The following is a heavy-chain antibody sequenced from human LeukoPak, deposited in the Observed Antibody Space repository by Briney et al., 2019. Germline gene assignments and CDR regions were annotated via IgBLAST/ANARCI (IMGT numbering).Heavy chain of an antibody. CDR1: GFTFSSYW. CDR2: IKQDGSEK. J-gene: IGHJ6*03. V-gene: IGHV3-7*01. D-gene: IGHD2-2*01. CDR3: ARGRDIVVVPAGTQTRRSPIYYYYMDV. Sequence: PGGSLRLSCAASGFTFSSYWMSWVRQAPGKGLEWVANIKQDGSEKYYVDSVKGRFTISRDNAKNSLYLQMNSLRAEDTAVYYCARGRDIVVVPAGTQTRRSPIYYYYMDVWGKGTTATVSS.